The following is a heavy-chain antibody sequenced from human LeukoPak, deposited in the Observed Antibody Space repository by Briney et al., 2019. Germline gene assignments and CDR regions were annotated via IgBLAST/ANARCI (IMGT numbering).Heavy chain of an antibody. CDR2: IHSSGTT. Sequence: SETLSLTCTVSGDSISGYYWSWIRQPPGKGLEWIAFIHSSGTTNYSPSLKSRVSISVDTSNNQFSLNVNSVTAADTAVYYCVYYCDSSGYFPGAFDMWGQGTVVTVSS. CDR3: VYYCDSSGYFPGAFDM. D-gene: IGHD3-22*01. J-gene: IGHJ3*02. CDR1: GDSISGYY. V-gene: IGHV4-59*01.